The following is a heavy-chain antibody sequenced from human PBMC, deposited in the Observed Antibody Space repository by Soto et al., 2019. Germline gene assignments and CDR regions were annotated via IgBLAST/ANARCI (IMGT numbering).Heavy chain of an antibody. CDR3: ARHKSGGGSYPLDF. D-gene: IGHD3-10*01. CDR1: GFIFTSYW. CDR2: LNPKDSFA. V-gene: IGHV5-10-1*03. J-gene: IGHJ4*02. Sequence: EVQLVQSGAEVKKPGDSLTISCKASGFIFTSYWLSWVRQMPGKGLEWMGMLNPKDSFANYSPSFRGHVTISPDTSVTTDYLKWSSLKASDTAIYYCARHKSGGGSYPLDFWGQGTLVTVSS.